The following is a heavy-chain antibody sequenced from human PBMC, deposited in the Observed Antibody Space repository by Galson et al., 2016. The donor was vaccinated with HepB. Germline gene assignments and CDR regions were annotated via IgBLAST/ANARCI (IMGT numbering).Heavy chain of an antibody. V-gene: IGHV3-23*03. D-gene: IGHD3-22*01. CDR3: ARVSPSYYFENSGGAFDI. Sequence: SLRLSCAASGFPLRNYAMTWVRQAPGKGLEWVALINDDGRMTIYAGSVKGRLTVSKDSPTNTLSLQMDSLRAEDTATYYCARVSPSYYFENSGGAFDIWGQGTMVTVTS. CDR1: GFPLRNYA. CDR2: INDDGRMT. J-gene: IGHJ3*02.